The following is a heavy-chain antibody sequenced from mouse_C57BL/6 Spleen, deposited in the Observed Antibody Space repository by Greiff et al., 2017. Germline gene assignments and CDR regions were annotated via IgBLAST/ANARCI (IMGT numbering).Heavy chain of an antibody. CDR1: GFTFSDYY. CDR3: AREGEGYDFDY. D-gene: IGHD2-2*01. CDR2: INYDGSST. V-gene: IGHV5-16*01. J-gene: IGHJ2*01. Sequence: EVMLVESEGGLVQPGSSMKLSCTASGFTFSDYYMAWVRQVPEKGLEWVANINYDGSSTYYLDSLKSRFIISRDNAKNILYLQMSSLKSEDTATYYCAREGEGYDFDYWGQGTTLTVSS.